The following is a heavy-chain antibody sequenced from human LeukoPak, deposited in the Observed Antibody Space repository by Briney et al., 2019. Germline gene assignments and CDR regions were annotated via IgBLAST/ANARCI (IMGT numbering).Heavy chain of an antibody. J-gene: IGHJ3*02. CDR3: ARQETSSYNGAFDI. D-gene: IGHD1-26*01. Sequence: GGSLRLSCAASGLIFSSYWMSWVRQAPGKGLEWVANIKKDGSEMYYVDSVKGRFTISRDNAKNSLYLQMNSLRADDTAVYHCARQETSSYNGAFDIWGLGTTVTVSS. V-gene: IGHV3-7*01. CDR1: GLIFSSYW. CDR2: IKKDGSEM.